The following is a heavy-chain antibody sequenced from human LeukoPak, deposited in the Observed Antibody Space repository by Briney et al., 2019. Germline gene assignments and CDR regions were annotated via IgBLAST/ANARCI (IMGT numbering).Heavy chain of an antibody. CDR2: ISGSDGST. Sequence: GGSLRLSCAASGFTFSSYAMSWVRQAPGEGLEWVSAISGSDGSTYYADSVKGRFTISRDNSKNTLYLQMNSLSAEDTAVYYCEKDLGGSGDYRPYWGQGSVVTVSS. CDR1: GFTFSSYA. CDR3: EKDLGGSGDYRPY. J-gene: IGHJ4*02. V-gene: IGHV3-23*01. D-gene: IGHD2-21*02.